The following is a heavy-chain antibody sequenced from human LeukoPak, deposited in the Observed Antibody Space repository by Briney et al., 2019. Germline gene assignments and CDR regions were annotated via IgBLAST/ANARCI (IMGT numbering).Heavy chain of an antibody. J-gene: IGHJ5*01. CDR3: ARSKAVTTSFDS. Sequence: GGSLRLSCAASGFTFSSYAMHWVGQAPGKGLEWVAVISYDGSNKYYADSVKGRFTISRDNSKNTLYLQMNSLRAEDTAVYYCARSKAVTTSFDSCGHGSLGTVSS. D-gene: IGHD4-17*01. CDR2: ISYDGSNK. V-gene: IGHV3-30-3*01. CDR1: GFTFSSYA.